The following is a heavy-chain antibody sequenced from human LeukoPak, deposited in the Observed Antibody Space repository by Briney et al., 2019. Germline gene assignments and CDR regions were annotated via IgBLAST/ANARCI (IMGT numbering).Heavy chain of an antibody. CDR1: GGSISSGSYY. Sequence: SEALSLTCTVSGGSISSGSYYWSWIRQPPGKGLEYIGYIHDSGSTNYNPSLKSRVTISVDTSKNQFSLKLTSVTAADTAVYHCARNGRYCSGGGCSGYYYYMDVWGKGTTVTVSS. CDR3: ARNGRYCSGGGCSGYYYYMDV. V-gene: IGHV4-61*01. J-gene: IGHJ6*03. CDR2: IHDSGST. D-gene: IGHD2-15*01.